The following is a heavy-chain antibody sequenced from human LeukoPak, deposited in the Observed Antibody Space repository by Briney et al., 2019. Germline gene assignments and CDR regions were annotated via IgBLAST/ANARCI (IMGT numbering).Heavy chain of an antibody. J-gene: IGHJ4*02. Sequence: PGGSLRLSCVASGFTFSRHGMNWVRQAPGKGLEWVSGISPSGDIKYYVDSVKGRFTVSRDNSKNTVHLQINSLRDEDTAVYYCAKGDAWLQFNDWGQGTLVTVSS. CDR2: ISPSGDIK. V-gene: IGHV3-23*01. CDR3: AKGDAWLQFND. D-gene: IGHD5-24*01. CDR1: GFTFSRHG.